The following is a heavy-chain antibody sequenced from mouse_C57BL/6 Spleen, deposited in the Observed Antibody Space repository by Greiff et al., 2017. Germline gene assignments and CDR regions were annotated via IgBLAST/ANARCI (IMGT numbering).Heavy chain of an antibody. V-gene: IGHV1-80*01. Sequence: QVQLQQSGAELVKPGASVKISCKASGYAFSSYWMNWVKQRPGKGLEWIGQINPGDGGTNYNGKFKGKATLTADKSSSTAYMQLSSLTSEDSAVYFCARSGDGNFFFGYWGQGTTLTVSS. D-gene: IGHD2-1*01. J-gene: IGHJ2*01. CDR2: INPGDGGT. CDR3: ARSGDGNFFFGY. CDR1: GYAFSSYW.